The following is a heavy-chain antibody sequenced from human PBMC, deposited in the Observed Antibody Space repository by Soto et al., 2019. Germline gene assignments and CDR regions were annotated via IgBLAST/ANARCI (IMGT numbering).Heavy chain of an antibody. V-gene: IGHV3-23*01. CDR3: AKNARQVDFWSGYYIYYYYGMDV. J-gene: IGHJ6*02. Sequence: GGSLRLSCAASGFTFSSYAMSWVRQAPGKGLEWVSAISGSGGSTYYADSVKGRFTISRDNSKNTLYLQMNSLRAEDTAVYYCAKNARQVDFWSGYYIYYYYGMDVWGQGTTVTVSS. CDR1: GFTFSSYA. D-gene: IGHD3-3*01. CDR2: ISGSGGST.